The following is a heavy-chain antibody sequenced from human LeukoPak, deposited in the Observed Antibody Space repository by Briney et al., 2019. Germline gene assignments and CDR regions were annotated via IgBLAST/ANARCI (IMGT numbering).Heavy chain of an antibody. J-gene: IGHJ4*02. CDR1: GFTFSSYA. Sequence: GGSLRLSCAASGFTFSSYAMSWVRQAPGKGLEWVSAIIGSGGSTYYADSVTGRFTISRDNSKNTLYLQMDRLRAEDTAVYSCAKDVCTSPTCLLYFDSWGQGTLVTVSS. V-gene: IGHV3-23*01. D-gene: IGHD2-8*01. CDR3: AKDVCTSPTCLLYFDS. CDR2: IIGSGGST.